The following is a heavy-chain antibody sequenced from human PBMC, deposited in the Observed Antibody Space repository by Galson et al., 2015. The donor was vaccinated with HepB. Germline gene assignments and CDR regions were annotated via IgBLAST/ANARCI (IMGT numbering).Heavy chain of an antibody. CDR3: AREHWGNYDFWSGPDAFDM. J-gene: IGHJ3*02. D-gene: IGHD3-3*01. Sequence: SLRLSCAASGFTFSSYSMNWVRQAPGKGLEWVSSISSSSSYIYYADSVKGRFTISRDNAKNSLYLQMNSLRAEDTAVYYCAREHWGNYDFWSGPDAFDMWGQGTMVTVSS. CDR1: GFTFSSYS. CDR2: ISSSSSYI. V-gene: IGHV3-21*01.